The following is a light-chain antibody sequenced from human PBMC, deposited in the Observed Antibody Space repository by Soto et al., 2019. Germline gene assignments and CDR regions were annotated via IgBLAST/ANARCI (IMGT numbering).Light chain of an antibody. CDR3: QQYGSSPLWT. Sequence: IVLTQSPCTLSLSPGERATLYCRASQSVSSSYLAWYQQKPGQAPRLLISGASSRATGIPDRFSGSGSGTDFTLTISRLEPEDFAVYYCQQYGSSPLWTFGQGTKVDIK. CDR2: GAS. V-gene: IGKV3-20*01. CDR1: QSVSSSY. J-gene: IGKJ1*01.